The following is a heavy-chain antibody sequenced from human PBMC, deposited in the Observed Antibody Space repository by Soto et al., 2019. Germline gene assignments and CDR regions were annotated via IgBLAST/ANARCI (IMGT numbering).Heavy chain of an antibody. Sequence: GASVKVSCKASGGTFSSYTISWVRQAPGQGLEWMGRIIPILGIANYAQKFQGRVTITADKSTSTAYMELSSLRSEDTAVYYCARTLGYCTNGVCPEWFDPWGQGTLVTVSS. CDR2: IIPILGIA. CDR1: GGTFSSYT. D-gene: IGHD2-8*01. V-gene: IGHV1-69*02. J-gene: IGHJ5*02. CDR3: ARTLGYCTNGVCPEWFDP.